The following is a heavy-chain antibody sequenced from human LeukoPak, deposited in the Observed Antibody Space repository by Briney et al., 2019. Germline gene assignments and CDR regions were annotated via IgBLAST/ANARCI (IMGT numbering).Heavy chain of an antibody. CDR3: AHRQRYLGYFDY. CDR2: IYWNDDK. D-gene: IGHD3-9*01. CDR1: GFSLSTSGVG. J-gene: IGHJ4*02. Sequence: SGPTLMKPTQTLTLTCTFSGFSLSTSGVGVGWIRQPPGKALEWLALIYWNDDKRYSPSLKSRLTITKDTSKNQVVLTMTNMDPADTATYHCAHRQRYLGYFDYWGQGTLVTVSS. V-gene: IGHV2-5*01.